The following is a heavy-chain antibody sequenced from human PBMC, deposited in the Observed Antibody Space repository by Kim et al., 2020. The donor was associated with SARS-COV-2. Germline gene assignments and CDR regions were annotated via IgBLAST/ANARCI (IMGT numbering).Heavy chain of an antibody. CDR2: IKEDGGEK. J-gene: IGHJ5*02. CDR1: GFTFSTYW. V-gene: IGHV3-7*01. CDR3: ARLHST. D-gene: IGHD3-3*02. Sequence: GGSLRLSCAASGFTFSTYWMTWVRQAPGKGLEWVANIKEDGGEKYYVGSVEGRFTISRDSAKNSLFLQMNSLRAEDTAVYYCARLHSTWGQGPLVTVSS.